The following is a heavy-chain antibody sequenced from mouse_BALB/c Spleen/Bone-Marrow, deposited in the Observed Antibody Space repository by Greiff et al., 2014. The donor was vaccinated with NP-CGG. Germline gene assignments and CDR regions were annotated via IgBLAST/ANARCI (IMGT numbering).Heavy chain of an antibody. CDR2: INSNGGST. Sequence: EVQRVESGGGLVQPGGSLKLSCAASGFTFSSYGMSWVRQTPDKRLELVATINSNGGSTYYPDNVKGRFTISRDNAKNTLYLQMSSLKSEDTAMYYCARDGYYVFYAMDYWGQGTSVTVSS. J-gene: IGHJ4*01. CDR1: GFTFSSYG. CDR3: ARDGYYVFYAMDY. D-gene: IGHD2-3*01. V-gene: IGHV5-6-3*01.